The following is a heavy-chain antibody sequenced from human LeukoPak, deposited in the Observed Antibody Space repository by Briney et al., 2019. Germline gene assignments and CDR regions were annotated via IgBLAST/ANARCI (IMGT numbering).Heavy chain of an antibody. D-gene: IGHD6-13*01. CDR1: GGTFSSYA. Sequence: SLKVSCKASGGTFSSYAISWVRQAPGQGLEWMGGIIPIFGTANYAQKFQGRVTITTDESTSTAYLEMSSLRSEDTAVYYCARGPYSSSWYGFDYWGQGTLVTVSS. CDR2: IIPIFGTA. CDR3: ARGPYSSSWYGFDY. V-gene: IGHV1-69*05. J-gene: IGHJ4*02.